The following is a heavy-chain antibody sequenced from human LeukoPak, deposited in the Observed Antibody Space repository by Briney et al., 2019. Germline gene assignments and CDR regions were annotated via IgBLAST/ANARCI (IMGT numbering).Heavy chain of an antibody. Sequence: TGGSLRLSCAASGFTFSSYAMHWVRQAPGKGLEWVAVISYDGSNKYYADSVKGRFTISRDNSKNTLYLQMNSLRAEDTAVYYCARDKYYYYYGMDVWGQGTTVTVSS. CDR2: ISYDGSNK. CDR3: ARDKYYYYYGMDV. CDR1: GFTFSSYA. J-gene: IGHJ6*02. V-gene: IGHV3-30-3*01.